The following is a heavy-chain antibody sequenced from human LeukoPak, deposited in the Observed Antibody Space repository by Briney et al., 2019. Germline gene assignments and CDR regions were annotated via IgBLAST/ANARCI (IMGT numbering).Heavy chain of an antibody. Sequence: PSETLSLTCTVSGGSISSYYWSWIRQPPGKGLEWIGYIYYSGSTNYNPSLKSRVTISVGTSKNQFSLKLSSVTAADTAVYYCARDWTLGIAAAGTDYYYGMDVWGQGTTVTVSS. J-gene: IGHJ6*02. V-gene: IGHV4-59*01. CDR1: GGSISSYY. CDR2: IYYSGST. CDR3: ARDWTLGIAAAGTDYYYGMDV. D-gene: IGHD6-13*01.